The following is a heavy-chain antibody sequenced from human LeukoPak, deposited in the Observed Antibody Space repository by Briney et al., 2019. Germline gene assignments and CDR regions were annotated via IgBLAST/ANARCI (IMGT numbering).Heavy chain of an antibody. CDR3: TRNNGGSPEIDH. D-gene: IGHD1-26*01. Sequence: SETLSLTCTVSGGSISSYYWCWIRQPPGKGLEWIGYIYYSGSTIYNPSLKSRVTISVDTSKNQFSLKLNSVTAADTAVYYCTRNNGGSPEIDHWGQGTLVTVSS. V-gene: IGHV4-59*01. CDR2: IYYSGST. J-gene: IGHJ5*02. CDR1: GGSISSYY.